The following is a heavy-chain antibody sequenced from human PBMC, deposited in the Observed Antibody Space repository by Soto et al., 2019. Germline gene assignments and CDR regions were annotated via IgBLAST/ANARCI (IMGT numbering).Heavy chain of an antibody. CDR1: GGSSFSGYY. CDR2: INHSGST. D-gene: IGHD6-13*01. CDR3: VRGRGWYSTSWHGGY. V-gene: IGHV4-34*01. Sequence: QVQLQQWGAGVLKPSETLSLTCAVYGGSSFSGYYWSWIRQPPGKGLEWIGEINHSGSTNYNPSRSTRAHMPVDTPKHQFSLKLTSVTAAHTAVYYCVRGRGWYSTSWHGGYWGQGTLVTVSS. J-gene: IGHJ4*02.